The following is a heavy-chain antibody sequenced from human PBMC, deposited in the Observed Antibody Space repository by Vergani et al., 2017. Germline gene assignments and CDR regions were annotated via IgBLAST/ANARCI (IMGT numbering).Heavy chain of an antibody. Sequence: EVQLVQSGAEVKKPGATMKISCEVSGYTFTDHYMHWVKQAPGKGLEWMGLVDPEDGETIYAEKFKGRVTIAADTPTDTAHLELSSLRSEDTAVYYCATPQTVTTGGMEVWGQGTTVIVSS. CDR3: ATPQTVTTGGMEV. CDR1: GYTFTDHY. CDR2: VDPEDGET. V-gene: IGHV1-69-2*01. J-gene: IGHJ6*02. D-gene: IGHD4-17*01.